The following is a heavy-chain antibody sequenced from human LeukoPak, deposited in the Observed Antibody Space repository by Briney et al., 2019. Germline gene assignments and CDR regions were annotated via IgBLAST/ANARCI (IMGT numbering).Heavy chain of an antibody. CDR3: ARDSEMATTSFDY. V-gene: IGHV1-18*01. J-gene: IGHJ4*02. CDR1: GYTFTSYG. D-gene: IGHD5-24*01. CDR2: ISAYNGNT. Sequence: GASVKVSCKASGYTFTSYGISWVRQAPGQGLEWMGWISAYNGNTNYAQKLQGRVTMTTDTSTGTAYMELSSLRSEDTAVYYCARDSEMATTSFDYWGQGTLVTVSS.